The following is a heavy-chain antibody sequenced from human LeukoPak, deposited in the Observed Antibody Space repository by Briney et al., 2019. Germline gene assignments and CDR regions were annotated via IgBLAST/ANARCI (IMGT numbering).Heavy chain of an antibody. CDR3: ARGIIAAASYYYYYYGMDV. CDR2: IIPILGIA. V-gene: IGHV1-69*04. D-gene: IGHD6-13*01. J-gene: IGHJ6*02. Sequence: ASVKVSCKASGGTFSSYAISWVRQAPGQGLEWMGRIIPILGIANYAQKLQGRVTMTTDTSTSTAYMELRSLRSDDTAVYYCARGIIAAASYYYYYYGMDVWGQGTTVTVSS. CDR1: GGTFSSYA.